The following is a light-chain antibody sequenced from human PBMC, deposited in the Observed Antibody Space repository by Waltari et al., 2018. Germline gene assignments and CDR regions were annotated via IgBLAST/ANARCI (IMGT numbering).Light chain of an antibody. CDR3: SSYTTSNIII. CDR1: SSDIGGHNY. V-gene: IGLV2-14*03. Sequence: QSALTQPASVSGSPGESLTISCTGTSSDIGGHNYVSWYQQHPGKAPELMIYDVNYRPSGVSNRFAGSKSGNTASLTISGLQAEDEADYYCSSYTTSNIIIFGGGTKLSVL. J-gene: IGLJ2*01. CDR2: DVN.